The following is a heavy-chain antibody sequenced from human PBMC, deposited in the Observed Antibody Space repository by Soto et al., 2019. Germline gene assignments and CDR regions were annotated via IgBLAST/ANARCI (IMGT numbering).Heavy chain of an antibody. Sequence: QVQLQESGPGLVKPSETLSLTCTVSGGSLSTFYWSWIRQPPGKGLEWIGDIYHSGSTNYNPSLKSRVTISVDTSKNQFSLKLSSVTAADPAVYYCAGQPYSGMAVWGQGTTVTVSS. CDR1: GGSLSTFY. CDR2: IYHSGST. J-gene: IGHJ6*02. V-gene: IGHV4-59*08. CDR3: AGQPYSGMAV.